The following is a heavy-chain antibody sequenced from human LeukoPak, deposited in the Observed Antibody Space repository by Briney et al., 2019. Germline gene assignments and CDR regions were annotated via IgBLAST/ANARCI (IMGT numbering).Heavy chain of an antibody. CDR1: GGSFSGYY. J-gene: IGHJ5*02. CDR3: ASRPRLDYYDSSGYTYNWFDP. Sequence: SETLSLTCAVYGGSFSGYYWSWIRQPPGKGLEWIGEINHSGSTNYNPSPKSRVTISVDTSKNQFSLKLSSVTAADTAVYYCASRPRLDYYDSSGYTYNWFDPWGQGTPVTVSS. CDR2: INHSGST. D-gene: IGHD3-22*01. V-gene: IGHV4-34*01.